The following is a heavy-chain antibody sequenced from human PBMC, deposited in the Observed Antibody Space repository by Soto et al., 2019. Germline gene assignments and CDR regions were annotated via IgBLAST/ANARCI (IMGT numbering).Heavy chain of an antibody. J-gene: IGHJ4*02. Sequence: XXGKGLEWVAIIWYDGSNIYHADSVKGRFTISRDNSKNALNLQMNSLRAEDTAVYYCARESEALDYWGQGTLVTVSS. V-gene: IGHV3-33*01. CDR3: ARESEALDY. CDR2: IWYDGSNI.